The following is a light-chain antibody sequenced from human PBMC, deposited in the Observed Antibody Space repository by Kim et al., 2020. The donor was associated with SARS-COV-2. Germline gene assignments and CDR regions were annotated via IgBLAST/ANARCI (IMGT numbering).Light chain of an antibody. CDR1: SGHSSYA. V-gene: IGLV4-69*01. J-gene: IGLJ3*02. Sequence: SVKLTCHLSSGHSSYAIAWHQQQPEKGPRYLMKLDSDGTHSKGDGIPNRFSGSSSGAERYLSISSLQSDDEADYYCQTWGSGMGVFGGGTKLTVL. CDR3: QTWGSGMGV. CDR2: LDSDGTH.